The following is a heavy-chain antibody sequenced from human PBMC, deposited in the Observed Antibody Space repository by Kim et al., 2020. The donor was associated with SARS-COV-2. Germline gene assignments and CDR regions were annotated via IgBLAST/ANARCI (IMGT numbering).Heavy chain of an antibody. D-gene: IGHD3-10*01. CDR3: AKVRQVCWFGEGRGGFDI. CDR2: ISYEGSKK. J-gene: IGHJ3*02. CDR1: GFNFNNYA. Sequence: GGSLRLSCAASGFNFNNYAMHWVRQSPGKGIEWVAVISYEGSKKFYADSLKGRFTVSRDSSKRAFLQMNSLTAEDTATYYCAKVRQVCWFGEGRGGFDI. V-gene: IGHV3-30*07.